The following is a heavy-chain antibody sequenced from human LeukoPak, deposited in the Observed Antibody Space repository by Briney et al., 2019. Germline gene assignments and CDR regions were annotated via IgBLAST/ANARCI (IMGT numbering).Heavy chain of an antibody. CDR1: GDSSSGGDYF. Sequence: SETLSLTCTVSGDSSSGGDYFWNWIRQSPGKGLEWIGYIYYSGSTYYNPSLKSRVSISVDTSKNQFSLKLSSVTAADTAVYYCARMKESWFDPWGQGTLVTVSS. CDR2: IYYSGST. CDR3: ARMKESWFDP. V-gene: IGHV4-30-4*08. J-gene: IGHJ5*02.